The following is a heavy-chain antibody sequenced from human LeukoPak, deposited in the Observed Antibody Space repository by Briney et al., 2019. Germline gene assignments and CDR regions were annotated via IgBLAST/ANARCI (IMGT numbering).Heavy chain of an antibody. CDR2: IYSGGST. J-gene: IGHJ4*02. D-gene: IGHD5-24*01. CDR3: TRVRDGYNQRYFDY. Sequence: GGSLRLSCAASGFTFSTCAMSWVRQAPGKGLEWVSVIYSGGSTYYADSVKGRFTISRDNSKNTLYLQMNSLRAEDTAMYYCTRVRDGYNQRYFDYWGQGTLVTVSS. CDR1: GFTFSTCA. V-gene: IGHV3-53*01.